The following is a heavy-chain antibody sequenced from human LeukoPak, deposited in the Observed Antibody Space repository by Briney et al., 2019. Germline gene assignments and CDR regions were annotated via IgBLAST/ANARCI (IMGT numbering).Heavy chain of an antibody. CDR3: ARGKRIAAGWFDP. J-gene: IGHJ5*02. CDR1: GGSISSDY. V-gene: IGHV4-59*01. D-gene: IGHD6-13*01. Sequence: SETLSLTCTVSGGSISSDYWSWIRQPPGKGLEWIGYIYFSGNTNYNPSLQSRVTIPVDTSKNHFSLKLSSVTAADTAVYYCARGKRIAAGWFDPWGQGTLVTVSS. CDR2: IYFSGNT.